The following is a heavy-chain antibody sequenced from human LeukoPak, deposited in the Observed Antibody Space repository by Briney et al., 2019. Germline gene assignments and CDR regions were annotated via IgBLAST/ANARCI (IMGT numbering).Heavy chain of an antibody. V-gene: IGHV3-21*01. Sequence: GGSLRLSCAASGFTFSSYSMNWVRQAPGKGLEWVSSISSSRSYIYYADSVKGRFTISRDNAKNSLYLQMNSLRAEDTAVYYCARALEYSSPYFDYWGQGTLVTVSS. J-gene: IGHJ4*02. CDR2: ISSSRSYI. CDR3: ARALEYSSPYFDY. D-gene: IGHD6-6*01. CDR1: GFTFSSYS.